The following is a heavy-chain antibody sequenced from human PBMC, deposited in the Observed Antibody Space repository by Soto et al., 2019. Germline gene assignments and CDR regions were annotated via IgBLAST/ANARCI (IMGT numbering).Heavy chain of an antibody. CDR1: GFTFSNSW. Sequence: PGGSWRLSCAASGFTFSNSWMSWVRQGPGKGLVWVGRIKRKTDGGTTDYAAPVKGRFTISRDDSKNTLYLQMNSLKTEDTAVYYCTTAQQRIAAAGTVSSYYYYGMDVWGQGT. D-gene: IGHD6-13*01. J-gene: IGHJ6*02. CDR2: IKRKTDGGTT. CDR3: TTAQQRIAAAGTVSSYYYYGMDV. V-gene: IGHV3-15*01.